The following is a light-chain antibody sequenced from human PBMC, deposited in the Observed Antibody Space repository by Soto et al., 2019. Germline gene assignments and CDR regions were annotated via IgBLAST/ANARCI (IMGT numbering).Light chain of an antibody. Sequence: QPVLTQSPSASASLGASVKLTCTLSSGHSSYSIAWHQQQSEKGPRYLMKLNSDGSHNKGDGIPDRFSGSSSGTERYLTISTLLSVDVAGNYCQTWGAGIVVFGGGTKLTVL. CDR2: LNSDGSH. CDR3: QTWGAGIVV. CDR1: SGHSSYS. J-gene: IGLJ2*01. V-gene: IGLV4-69*01.